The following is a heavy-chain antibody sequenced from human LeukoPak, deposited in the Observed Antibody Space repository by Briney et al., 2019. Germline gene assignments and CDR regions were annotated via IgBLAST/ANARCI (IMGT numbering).Heavy chain of an antibody. J-gene: IGHJ5*02. Sequence: GGSLRLSCAASGFTFSSYGMHWVRQAPGKGLEWVAVIWYDGSNKYYADSVKGRFTISRDNSKNTLYLQMNGLRAEDTAVYYCARDRRKYSSSPDWFDPWGQGTLVTVSS. CDR1: GFTFSSYG. V-gene: IGHV3-33*01. D-gene: IGHD6-6*01. CDR3: ARDRRKYSSSPDWFDP. CDR2: IWYDGSNK.